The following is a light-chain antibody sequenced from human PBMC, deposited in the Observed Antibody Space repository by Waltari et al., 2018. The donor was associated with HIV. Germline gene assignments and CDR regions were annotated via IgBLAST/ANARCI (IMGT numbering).Light chain of an antibody. CDR1: SGHSTYA. Sequence: QLVLTQSPSASASLGASVRLTCPLSSGHSTYAIAWHQQRPEKVPRYLMRINSDGTSNERGGIPGCFSGSSSGAERYLSISSLQSEDEADYYFQTWGTGMVFGGGTKLTVL. V-gene: IGLV4-69*01. CDR2: INSDGTS. J-gene: IGLJ2*01. CDR3: QTWGTGMV.